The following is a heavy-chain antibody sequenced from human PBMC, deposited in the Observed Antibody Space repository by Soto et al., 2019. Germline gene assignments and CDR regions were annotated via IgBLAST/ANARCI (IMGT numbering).Heavy chain of an antibody. Sequence: QPGGSLRLSCAASGFTFSSYAMSWVRQAPGKGLEWVSAISGSGGSTYYADSVKGRFTISRDDSKNTLYLQMNSLRAEDTAVYYCAKDAYPGTTKYYGMDVWGQGTTVTVSS. CDR2: ISGSGGST. V-gene: IGHV3-23*01. D-gene: IGHD1-7*01. J-gene: IGHJ6*02. CDR3: AKDAYPGTTKYYGMDV. CDR1: GFTFSSYA.